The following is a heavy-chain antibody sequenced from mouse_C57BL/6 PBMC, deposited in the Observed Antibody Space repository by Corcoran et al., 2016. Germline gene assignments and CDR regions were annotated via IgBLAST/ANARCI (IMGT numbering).Heavy chain of an antibody. CDR2: INTYSGVP. J-gene: IGHJ4*01. CDR1: GYTFTTYG. Sequence: QIQLVQSGPELKKPGETVKISCKASGYTFTTYGMSWVKQAPGKGLKWMGWINTYSGVPTYADDFKGRFAFSLENSASTAYLQINNLKNEDTATYFCARRDSSVSPYAMDYWGQGTSVTVSS. V-gene: IGHV9-3*01. CDR3: ARRDSSVSPYAMDY. D-gene: IGHD3-2*02.